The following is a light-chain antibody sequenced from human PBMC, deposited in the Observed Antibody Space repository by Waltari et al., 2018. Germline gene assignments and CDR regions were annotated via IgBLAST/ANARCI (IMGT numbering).Light chain of an antibody. J-gene: IGLJ3*02. Sequence: QSVLTQPPLTSGPPGQRLTISCAVTRSNIGINTCTWYQQLPGTAPKLLIYANYHRPSGVPGRFSASKSDTAASLAISGLQSEDEADYFCATWDDSLNGRVFGGGTKLAVL. CDR1: RSNIGINT. V-gene: IGLV1-44*01. CDR2: ANY. CDR3: ATWDDSLNGRV.